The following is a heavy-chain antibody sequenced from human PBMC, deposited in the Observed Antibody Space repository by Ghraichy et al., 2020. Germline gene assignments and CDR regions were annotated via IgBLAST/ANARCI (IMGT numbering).Heavy chain of an antibody. Sequence: ASVKVSCKASGYTFTGYAITWVRQAPGQGLEWMGWINTNSGDPMYAQAFRGRFVLTLDTSVSTAYLQISSLKTEDTAVYYCARVTYESGGYTSYGKLYNWFTTWGKGTRVTV. CDR2: INTNSGDP. V-gene: IGHV7-4-1*02. D-gene: IGHD3-16*01. CDR1: GYTFTGYA. CDR3: ARVTYESGGYTSYGKLYNWFTT. J-gene: IGHJ5*02.